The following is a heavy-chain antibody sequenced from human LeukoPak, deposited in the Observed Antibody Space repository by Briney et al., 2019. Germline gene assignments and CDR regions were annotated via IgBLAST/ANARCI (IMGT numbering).Heavy chain of an antibody. CDR2: ISDSGGST. CDR1: GFTFTNYA. J-gene: IGHJ4*02. V-gene: IGHV3-23*01. CDR3: AKDRPYSGWSFDY. D-gene: IGHD6-19*01. Sequence: GGSLRLSCAASGFTFTNYAMTWVRQAPGKGLEWVSAISDSGGSTHYADSVKGRFTTSRDNSKNTLYLQMNSLRAEDTAVYYCAKDRPYSGWSFDYWGQGTLVTVSS.